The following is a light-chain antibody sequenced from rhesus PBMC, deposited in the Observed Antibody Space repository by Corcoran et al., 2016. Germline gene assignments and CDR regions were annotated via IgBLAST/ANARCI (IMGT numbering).Light chain of an antibody. Sequence: DIQMTQSPSSLSASVGDTVTITCRASQSISSWLAWYQQKPGKAPKLLIDKASRLQSGVPSRFSGSGSGTDFTLTISSLQSEDFATYYCQQYRSSPPTFGQGTKVEIK. CDR3: QQYRSSPPT. V-gene: IGKV1-22*01. CDR1: QSISSW. CDR2: KAS. J-gene: IGKJ1*01.